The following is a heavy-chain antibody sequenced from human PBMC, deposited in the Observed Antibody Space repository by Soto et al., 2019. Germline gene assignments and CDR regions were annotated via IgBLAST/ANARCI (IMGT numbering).Heavy chain of an antibody. CDR2: ISAYNGNT. Sequence: ASVKVSCKASGYTFTSYGISWVRQAPGQGLEWIGWISAYNGNTNYAQKLQGRVTMTTDTSTSTAYMELRSLRSDDTAVYYCARGRDPSTAYYYYYMDVRGKGTTVTVSS. CDR3: ARGRDPSTAYYYYYMDV. J-gene: IGHJ6*03. V-gene: IGHV1-18*01. CDR1: GYTFTSYG. D-gene: IGHD2-2*01.